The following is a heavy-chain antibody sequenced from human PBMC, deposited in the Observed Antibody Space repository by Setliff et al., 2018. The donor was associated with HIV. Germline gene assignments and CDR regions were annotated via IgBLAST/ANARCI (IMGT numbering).Heavy chain of an antibody. CDR1: GGSINNDIYF. CDR2: IYYSGST. V-gene: IGHV4-31*03. J-gene: IGHJ4*02. CDR3: ARSGSSSPYYFDY. D-gene: IGHD6-6*01. Sequence: SETLSLTCSVSGGSINNDIYFWSWIRQHPGKGLEWIVYIYYSGSTYYNPSLKSRITISVDTSKNQFSLRLSSVTAADTAVYCCARSGSSSPYYFDYWGQGTLVTVSS.